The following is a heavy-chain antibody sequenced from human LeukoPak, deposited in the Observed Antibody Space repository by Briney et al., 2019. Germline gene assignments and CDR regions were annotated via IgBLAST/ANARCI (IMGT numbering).Heavy chain of an antibody. D-gene: IGHD3-10*01. J-gene: IGHJ4*02. CDR1: GFTFSSYW. V-gene: IGHV3-7*03. CDR2: IKQDGSEK. CDR3: ARAPKLLLWFGEPLDY. Sequence: GGSLRLSCAASGFTFSSYWMSWVRQAPGKGLERVANIKQDGSEKYYVDSVKGRFTISRDNAKNSLYLQMNSLRAEDTAVYYCARAPKLLLWFGEPLDYWGQGTLVTVSS.